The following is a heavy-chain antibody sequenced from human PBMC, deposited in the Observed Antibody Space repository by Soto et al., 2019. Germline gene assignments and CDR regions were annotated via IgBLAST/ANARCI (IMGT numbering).Heavy chain of an antibody. V-gene: IGHV4-31*03. CDR1: GGPISSGGYY. CDR3: ARGGYYYENSGQNAYDY. Sequence: SETLSLTCTVSGGPISSGGYYWSWIRQHPGKGLGWIGYIYYGGSTYYNPSLESRATISGDTSKNQFSLKLSSVTAADTAVYYCARGGYYYENSGQNAYDYWGQGILVTVSS. CDR2: IYYGGST. D-gene: IGHD3-22*01. J-gene: IGHJ4*01.